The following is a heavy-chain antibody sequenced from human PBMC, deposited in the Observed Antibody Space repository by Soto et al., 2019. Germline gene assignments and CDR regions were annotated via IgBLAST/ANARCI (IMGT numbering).Heavy chain of an antibody. CDR3: ARQPSLFCSGGSCYREPWGTESYFDS. Sequence: ASVKVSCKASGYTFTGYYMHWVRQAPGQGLEWMGWINPNSGGTNYAQKFQGWVTMTRDTSISTAYMELSRLRSDDTAVYYCARQPSLFCSGGSCYREPWGTESYFDSWCQGTLVTVSS. J-gene: IGHJ4*02. CDR2: INPNSGGT. CDR1: GYTFTGYY. V-gene: IGHV1-2*04. D-gene: IGHD2-15*01.